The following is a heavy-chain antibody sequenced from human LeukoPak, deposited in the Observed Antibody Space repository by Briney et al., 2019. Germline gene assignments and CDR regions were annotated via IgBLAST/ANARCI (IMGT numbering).Heavy chain of an antibody. CDR2: ISGSNSYI. CDR1: GFTFSSYT. CDR3: ARALTTLTYEGY. Sequence: PGGSLRLSCAASGFTFSSYTMHWIRQAPGKGLEWVSSISGSNSYIFYADSVKGRFTVSRDNAKDSLYLQMDSLRAEDTAVYYCARALTTLTYEGYWGQGTLVTVSS. J-gene: IGHJ4*02. V-gene: IGHV3-21*01. D-gene: IGHD1-1*01.